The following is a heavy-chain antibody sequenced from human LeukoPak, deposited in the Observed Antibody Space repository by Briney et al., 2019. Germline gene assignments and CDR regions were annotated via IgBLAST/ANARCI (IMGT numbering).Heavy chain of an antibody. J-gene: IGHJ4*02. D-gene: IGHD3-22*01. CDR2: IGYDGSNK. Sequence: PGGSLRLSCAASGFTFSDYGMHWVRQAPGKGLEWVAVIGYDGSNKYYADSVKGRFTISRDNSRNTLYLQMNSLRAEDTAVYYCVRELPPVVQYYFDYWGPGTLVTVSS. CDR1: GFTFSDYG. CDR3: VRELPPVVQYYFDY. V-gene: IGHV3-33*01.